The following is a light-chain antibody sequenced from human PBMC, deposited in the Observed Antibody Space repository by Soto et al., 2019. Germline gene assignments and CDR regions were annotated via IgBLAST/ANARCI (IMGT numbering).Light chain of an antibody. Sequence: EIVLTQSPGTLSLSPGETATLSCRASQSVSRTYLAWYQQKPVQAPRLLIYATSSRATGIPDRFSGSGSGTDFTLTISRLEPEDFAVYYCQQYGRSGTFGQGTKVDNK. CDR1: QSVSRTY. V-gene: IGKV3-20*01. J-gene: IGKJ1*01. CDR2: ATS. CDR3: QQYGRSGT.